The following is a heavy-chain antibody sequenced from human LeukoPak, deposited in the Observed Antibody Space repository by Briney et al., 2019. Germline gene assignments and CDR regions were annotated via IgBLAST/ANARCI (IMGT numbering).Heavy chain of an antibody. CDR2: ISGSGGGT. Sequence: GGSLRLSCAASGFTFSSYAMSWVRQAPGKGLEWVSGISGSGGGTYYADSVKGRFIISRDDSKDTLYLQMNSLRAEDTAVYYCAKYVGARLFDYWGQGTLVTVSS. J-gene: IGHJ4*02. D-gene: IGHD1-26*01. CDR1: GFTFSSYA. CDR3: AKYVGARLFDY. V-gene: IGHV3-23*01.